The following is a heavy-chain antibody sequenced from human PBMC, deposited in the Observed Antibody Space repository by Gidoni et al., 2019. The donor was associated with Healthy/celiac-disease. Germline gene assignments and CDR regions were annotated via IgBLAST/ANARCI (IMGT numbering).Heavy chain of an antibody. J-gene: IGHJ6*02. CDR1: GVTVSSYS. Sequence: VQLVESGGGLVKRGGSLRLSCAASGVTVSSYSMNWVRQAPGKGLEWVSSISSSSSYIYYADSVKGRFTISRDNAKNSLYLQMNRLRAEDTAVYYCARGGVGATYYYYYGMDVWGQGTTVTVSS. CDR2: ISSSSSYI. D-gene: IGHD1-26*01. CDR3: ARGGVGATYYYYYGMDV. V-gene: IGHV3-21*01.